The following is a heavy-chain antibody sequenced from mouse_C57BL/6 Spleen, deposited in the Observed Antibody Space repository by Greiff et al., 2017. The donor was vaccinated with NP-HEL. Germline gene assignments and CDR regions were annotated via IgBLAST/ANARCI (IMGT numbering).Heavy chain of an antibody. Sequence: EVQLQQSGPELVKPGASVKIPCKASGYTFTDYNMDWVKQSHGKSLEWIGDINPNNGGTIYNQKFKGKATLTVDKSSSTAYMELRSLTSEDTAVYYCARQTTVVATNWYFDVWGKGTTVTVSS. J-gene: IGHJ1*03. CDR2: INPNNGGT. CDR3: ARQTTVVATNWYFDV. V-gene: IGHV1-18*01. CDR1: GYTFTDYN. D-gene: IGHD1-1*01.